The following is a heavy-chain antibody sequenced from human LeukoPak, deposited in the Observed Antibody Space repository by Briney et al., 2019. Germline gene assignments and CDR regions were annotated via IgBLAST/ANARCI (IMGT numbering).Heavy chain of an antibody. Sequence: ASVKVSCKASGYNFISYYMHWVRQAPGQGLEWMGIINPSGGSTSYAQKFQDRVTMTRDTSTSTVYTELNSLRSEDTAVYYCAAEDFLLVDAGRYYHHGMDVWGQGTTVTVSS. CDR1: GYNFISYY. D-gene: IGHD3-3*01. J-gene: IGHJ6*02. V-gene: IGHV1-46*01. CDR2: INPSGGST. CDR3: AAEDFLLVDAGRYYHHGMDV.